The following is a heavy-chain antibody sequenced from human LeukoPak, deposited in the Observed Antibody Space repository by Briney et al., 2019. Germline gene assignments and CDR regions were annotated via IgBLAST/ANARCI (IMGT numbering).Heavy chain of an antibody. J-gene: IGHJ4*02. CDR2: VRQDGSQK. V-gene: IGHV3-7*01. D-gene: IGHD3-10*01. CDR1: GFTFSSYW. CDR3: ARGIGTGSTFDY. Sequence: GGALRVSCVASGFTFSSYWMSWVRQAPRRGREWVDTVRQDGSQKYYVDSVKGRFTISRDNAKNPLYLQMNSLRAEDTAVYYCARGIGTGSTFDYWGQGTLVTVSS.